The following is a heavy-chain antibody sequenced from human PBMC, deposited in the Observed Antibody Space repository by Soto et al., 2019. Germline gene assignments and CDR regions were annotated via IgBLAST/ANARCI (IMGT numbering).Heavy chain of an antibody. Sequence: GASVKVSFKASGYTFSNYGVSWVRQAPGQGLEWLGWITAYNGKTNYAHNFEGRVAMTIDTSTSTAYMELRSLRSDDTAVYYCARQHNDLWSDSPDFDYWGQGTLVT. V-gene: IGHV1-18*04. CDR1: GYTFSNYG. D-gene: IGHD3-3*01. J-gene: IGHJ4*02. CDR3: ARQHNDLWSDSPDFDY. CDR2: ITAYNGKT.